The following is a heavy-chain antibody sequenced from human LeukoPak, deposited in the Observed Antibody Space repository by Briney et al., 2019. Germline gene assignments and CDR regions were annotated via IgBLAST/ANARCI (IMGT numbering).Heavy chain of an antibody. CDR2: INHSGST. D-gene: IGHD2-8*02. V-gene: IGHV4-34*01. CDR1: GGSISGYY. J-gene: IGHJ3*02. Sequence: SETLSLTCTVSGGSISGYYWSWIRQPPGKGLEWIGEINHSGSTNYNPSLKSRVTISVDTSKNQFSLKLSSVTAADTAVYYCARRQRGRVGPPAAFAIWGQGTMVTVSS. CDR3: ARRQRGRVGPPAAFAI.